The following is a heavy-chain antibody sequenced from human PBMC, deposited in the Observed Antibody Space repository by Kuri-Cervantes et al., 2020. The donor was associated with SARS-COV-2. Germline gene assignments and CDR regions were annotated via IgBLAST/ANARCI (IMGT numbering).Heavy chain of an antibody. D-gene: IGHD2-2*02. CDR3: TTDLPNPTYPRYYYYYYGMDF. CDR1: GFTFSNAW. Sequence: GGSLKISCAASGFTFSNAWIGWVRQAPGKGLEWVGRIKSKTDGGTTDYAVPVKGRFTISRDDSKNTLYLQMNSLKTEDTAVYYCTTDLPNPTYPRYYYYYYGMDFWGQGTTVTVSS. J-gene: IGHJ6*02. CDR2: IKSKTDGGTT. V-gene: IGHV3-15*01.